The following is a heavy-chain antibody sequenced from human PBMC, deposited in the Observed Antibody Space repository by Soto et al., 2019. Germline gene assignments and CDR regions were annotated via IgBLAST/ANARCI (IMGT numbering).Heavy chain of an antibody. CDR1: GYNFTSYG. Sequence: GASLKISCKGSGYNFTSYGVGWVRQMPGKGLEWMGIIYPGDSDTRYSPSFQGQVTISADKSISTAYLQWSSLKASDTAMYYCAGGYDSSGNWFDPWGQGTLVTVSS. V-gene: IGHV5-51*01. CDR2: IYPGDSDT. CDR3: AGGYDSSGNWFDP. D-gene: IGHD3-22*01. J-gene: IGHJ5*02.